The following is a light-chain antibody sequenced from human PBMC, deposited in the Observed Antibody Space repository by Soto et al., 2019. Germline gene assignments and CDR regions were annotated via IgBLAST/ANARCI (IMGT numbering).Light chain of an antibody. CDR3: QQYNSYWT. J-gene: IGKJ1*01. Sequence: DIQMTQSPSTLSASVGDRVTITCRATQSISTSLAWYQQKPGKAPKLLIYKASSLESGVPSRFSGSGSGTEVTLTITSLQSDDFATYYCQQYNSYWTFGQGTKVEIK. CDR2: KAS. CDR1: QSISTS. V-gene: IGKV1-5*03.